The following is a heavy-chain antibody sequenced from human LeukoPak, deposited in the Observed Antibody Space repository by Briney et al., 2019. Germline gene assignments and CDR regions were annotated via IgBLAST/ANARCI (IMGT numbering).Heavy chain of an antibody. D-gene: IGHD3-22*01. CDR2: INHSGST. CDR3: ARGVRSRYYYDSSGYSRFDY. CDR1: GGSISSYY. J-gene: IGHJ4*02. Sequence: SETLSLTCTVSGGSISSYYWSWIRQPPGKGLEWIGEINHSGSTNYNPSLKSRVTISVDTSKNQFSLKLSSVTAADTAVYYCARGVRSRYYYDSSGYSRFDYGGQGTLVTVSA. V-gene: IGHV4-34*01.